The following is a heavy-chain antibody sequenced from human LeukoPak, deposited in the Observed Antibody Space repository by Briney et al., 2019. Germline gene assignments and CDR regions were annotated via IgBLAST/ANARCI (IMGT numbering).Heavy chain of an antibody. CDR3: AKPQGNYSAFDI. V-gene: IGHV3-23*01. CDR1: GFTFSSYA. J-gene: IGHJ3*02. CDR2: ISGSGGST. Sequence: GGSLRLSCAASGFTFSSYAMSWVRQAPGKGLEWVSAISGSGGSTYYADSVKGRFTISGDNSKNTLYLQMNSLRAEDTAVYYCAKPQGNYSAFDIWGQGTMVTVSS. D-gene: IGHD1-7*01.